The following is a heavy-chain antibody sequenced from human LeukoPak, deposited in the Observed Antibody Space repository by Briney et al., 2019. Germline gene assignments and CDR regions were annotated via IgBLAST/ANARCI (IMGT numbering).Heavy chain of an antibody. J-gene: IGHJ4*02. Sequence: TGGSLRLSCAASGFTFSSYEMHWVRQAPGKGLEWVSYISSSGSTIYYADSVKGRFTISRDNAKNSLYLQMNSLRAEDTAVYYCAKEGSALWFGELSHYFDFWGQGTLVTVSS. D-gene: IGHD3-10*01. CDR1: GFTFSSYE. CDR2: ISSSGSTI. V-gene: IGHV3-48*03. CDR3: AKEGSALWFGELSHYFDF.